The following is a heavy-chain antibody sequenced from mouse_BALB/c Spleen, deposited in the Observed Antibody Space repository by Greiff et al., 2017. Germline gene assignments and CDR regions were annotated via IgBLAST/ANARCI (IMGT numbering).Heavy chain of an antibody. D-gene: IGHD2-2*01. J-gene: IGHJ3*01. CDR3: AREGYGRGFAY. V-gene: IGHV2-9*02. Sequence: VKLEESGPGLVAPSQSLSITCTVSGFSLTSYGVHWVRQPPGKGLEWLGVIWAGGSTNYNSALMSRLSISKDNSKSQVFLKMNSLQTDDTAMYYCAREGYGRGFAYWGQGTLVTVSA. CDR1: GFSLTSYG. CDR2: IWAGGST.